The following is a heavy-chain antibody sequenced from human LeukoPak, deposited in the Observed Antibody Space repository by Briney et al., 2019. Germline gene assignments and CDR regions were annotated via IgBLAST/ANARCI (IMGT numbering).Heavy chain of an antibody. CDR1: GGSVSSGSYY. V-gene: IGHV4-61*03. D-gene: IGHD1-26*01. CDR3: ASGIPGATYGSIDI. Sequence: SETLSLTCTVSGGSVSSGSYYWSWIRQPPGKGLEWIGHISYSGSTHYNPSLKSRVTISVDTSKNHFSLNLTSVTAADTAVYYCASGIPGATYGSIDIWGQGTMVTVSS. CDR2: ISYSGST. J-gene: IGHJ3*02.